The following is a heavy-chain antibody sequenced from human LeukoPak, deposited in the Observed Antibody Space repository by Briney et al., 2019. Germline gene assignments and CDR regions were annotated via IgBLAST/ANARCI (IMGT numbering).Heavy chain of an antibody. J-gene: IGHJ4*02. D-gene: IGHD4-17*01. V-gene: IGHV3-30-3*01. CDR3: ARAFDYGDDI. CDR2: ISYDGSNK. Sequence: GGSLRLSCAXSGFTFXDYRMHWVRQAPGKGLEGVAIISYDGSNKYYADSVKGRFTISRDNSKSTMYLQMNSLRTEDTAVYYCARAFDYGDDIWGQGTLVSVSS. CDR1: GFTFXDYR.